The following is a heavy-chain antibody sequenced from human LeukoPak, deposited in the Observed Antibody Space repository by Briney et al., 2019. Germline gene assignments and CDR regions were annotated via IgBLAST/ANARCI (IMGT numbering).Heavy chain of an antibody. CDR2: IYSGGST. D-gene: IGHD6-6*01. J-gene: IGHJ4*02. Sequence: GGSLRPSCAASGFTVSSNYMSWVRQAPGKGLEWVSVIYSGGSTYYADSVKGRFTISRDNSKNTLYLQMNSLRAEDTAVYYCARDSYSSSFYLDYWGQGTLVTVSS. CDR3: ARDSYSSSFYLDY. V-gene: IGHV3-66*01. CDR1: GFTVSSNY.